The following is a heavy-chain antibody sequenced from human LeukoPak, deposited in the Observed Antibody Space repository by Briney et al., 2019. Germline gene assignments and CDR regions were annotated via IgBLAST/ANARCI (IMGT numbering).Heavy chain of an antibody. D-gene: IGHD6-13*01. V-gene: IGHV1-2*02. J-gene: IGHJ4*02. CDR2: INLNSGGT. CDR3: ARGRYSSSWYKY. CDR1: GYTFTGCY. Sequence: GASVTVSCKASGYTFTGCYMHWVRQAPGQGLEWVGWINLNSGGTNYAQKFQARVTMTRDTSISTAYMELSRLRSDDTAVYYCARGRYSSSWYKYWGQGTLVTVTS.